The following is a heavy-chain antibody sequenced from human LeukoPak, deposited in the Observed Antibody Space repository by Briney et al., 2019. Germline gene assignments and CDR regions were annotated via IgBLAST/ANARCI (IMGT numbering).Heavy chain of an antibody. CDR2: ITGRGENT. J-gene: IGHJ5*02. V-gene: IGHV3-23*01. D-gene: IGHD5-24*01. CDR1: GFTFSNYG. CDR3: ARDVATISNWFDP. Sequence: GGTLRLSCAASGFTFSNYGMNWVRQAPGKGLEWVSGITGRGENTYYADSVKGRFTISRDNAKNSLYLQMNSLRAEDTAVYYCARDVATISNWFDPWGQGTLVTVSS.